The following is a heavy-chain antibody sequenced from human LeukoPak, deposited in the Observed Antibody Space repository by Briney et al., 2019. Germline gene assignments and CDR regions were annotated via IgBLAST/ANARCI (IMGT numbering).Heavy chain of an antibody. D-gene: IGHD3-10*01. V-gene: IGHV1-2*02. Sequence: ASVKVSCKASGYIFTGYYMHWVRQAPGQGLEWMGWINPNSGGTNSAQKFQGRVTMTRDTSISTAYMELSRLTSDDTAVYYCARDSEGHYGSGSYVNWFDPWGQGTLVTVSS. CDR1: GYIFTGYY. CDR3: ARDSEGHYGSGSYVNWFDP. J-gene: IGHJ5*02. CDR2: INPNSGGT.